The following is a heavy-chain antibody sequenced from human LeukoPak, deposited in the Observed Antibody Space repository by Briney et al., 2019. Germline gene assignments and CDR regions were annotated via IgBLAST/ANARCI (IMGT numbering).Heavy chain of an antibody. V-gene: IGHV4-34*01. CDR3: AGGYSYGSTYYYMDV. J-gene: IGHJ6*03. D-gene: IGHD5-18*01. CDR1: GGSFSGYY. Sequence: PSETLSLTCAVYGGSFSGYYWSWIRQPPGKGLEWIGEINHSGSTNYNPSLKSRVTISVDTSKNQFSLKLSSVTAADTAVYYCAGGYSYGSTYYYMDVWGKGTTVTISS. CDR2: INHSGST.